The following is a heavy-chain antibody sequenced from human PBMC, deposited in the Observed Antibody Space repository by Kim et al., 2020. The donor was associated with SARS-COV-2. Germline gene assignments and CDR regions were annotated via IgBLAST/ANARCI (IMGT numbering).Heavy chain of an antibody. CDR2: IDPGDSYT. CDR3: VGHLRRSSWFDA. Sequence: GESLKISCRGSGNTFSTYWISWVRQMPGKGLEWMGRIDPGDSYTNYSPAFQGHVTISADKSTRTAYLQWSSLKASDTAIYYCVGHLRRSSWFDAWGQGTLLTVSS. J-gene: IGHJ5*02. V-gene: IGHV5-10-1*01. D-gene: IGHD2-2*01. CDR1: GNTFSTYW.